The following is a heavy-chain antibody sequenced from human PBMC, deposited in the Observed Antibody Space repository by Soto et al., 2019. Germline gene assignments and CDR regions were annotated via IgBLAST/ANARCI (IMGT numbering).Heavy chain of an antibody. D-gene: IGHD6-13*01. CDR3: ARVAAAGTYFDY. V-gene: IGHV4-4*02. CDR1: GGSISSSNW. CDR2: IYHSGNT. Sequence: QVQLQESGPGLVKPSGTLSLTCAVSGGSISSSNWWSWFRQPPGKGLDCIGEIYHSGNTNYNPSLTSRVTISVDKSKTQFSLKLSSVTAADTAVYYCARVAAAGTYFDYWGQGTLVTVSS. J-gene: IGHJ4*02.